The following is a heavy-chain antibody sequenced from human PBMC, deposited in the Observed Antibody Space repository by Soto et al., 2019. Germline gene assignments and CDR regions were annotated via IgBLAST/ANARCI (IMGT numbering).Heavy chain of an antibody. J-gene: IGHJ6*03. CDR2: ISAYNGNT. CDR1: GYTFTSYG. CDR3: ARGVSPTRHYYYYYMDV. D-gene: IGHD5-12*01. Sequence: QVQLVQSGAEVKKPGASVKVSCKASGYTFTSYGISWVRQAPGQGLEWMGWISAYNGNTNYAQKLQGRVTMTTNTSTSTAYMELRSLRSDDTAVYYCARGVSPTRHYYYYYMDVWGKGTTVTVSS. V-gene: IGHV1-18*01.